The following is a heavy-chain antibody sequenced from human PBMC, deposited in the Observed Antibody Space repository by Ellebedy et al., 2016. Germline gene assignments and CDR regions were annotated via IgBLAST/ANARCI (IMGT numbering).Heavy chain of an antibody. V-gene: IGHV3-15*01. Sequence: GESLKISCVVSGFSVSSNYLSWVRQAPGKGLEWVGLIKSKTNGGTTDYAPPVKGGFTVSRDGSENTLYLQMNSLRTEDTAVYYCVRKFKGSFDLWGQGTLVTVSS. CDR2: IKSKTNGGTT. J-gene: IGHJ4*02. CDR3: VRKFKGSFDL. CDR1: GFSVSSNY.